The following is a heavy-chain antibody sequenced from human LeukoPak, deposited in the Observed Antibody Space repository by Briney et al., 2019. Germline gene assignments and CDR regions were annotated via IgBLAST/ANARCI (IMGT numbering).Heavy chain of an antibody. V-gene: IGHV4-59*08. CDR3: ARHADYYGSGSYYPDAFDI. D-gene: IGHD3-10*01. Sequence: SETLSLTCTVSGGSISSYYWSWIRQPPGKGLEWIGYIYYSGSTNYNPSLKSRVTISVDTSKNQFSLKLSSVTAADTAVYYCARHADYYGSGSYYPDAFDIWGQGTMVTVSS. CDR2: IYYSGST. J-gene: IGHJ3*02. CDR1: GGSISSYY.